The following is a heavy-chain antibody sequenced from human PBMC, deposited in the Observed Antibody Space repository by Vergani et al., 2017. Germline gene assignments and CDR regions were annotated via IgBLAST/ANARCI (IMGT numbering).Heavy chain of an antibody. J-gene: IGHJ4*02. D-gene: IGHD1-26*01. V-gene: IGHV4-39*07. CDR2: IYYSGAT. CDR1: GGSISSSSYY. Sequence: QLQLQESGPGLVKSSETLSLTCTVSGGSISSSSYYWGWIRQPPGKGLEWIGSIYYSGATYYNPSFKSRLTISVDMSKNQFSLKLTSVTVADTAVYYCAREVGGYWGQGILVTVSS. CDR3: AREVGGY.